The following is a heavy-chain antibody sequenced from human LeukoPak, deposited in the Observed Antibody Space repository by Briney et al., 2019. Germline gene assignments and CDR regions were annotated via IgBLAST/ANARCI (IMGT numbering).Heavy chain of an antibody. J-gene: IGHJ6*03. V-gene: IGHV4-39*07. D-gene: IGHD5-12*01. CDR2: IYHSGST. CDR3: ARAVSVATIHFYYYYYMDV. Sequence: SETLSLTCTVSGGSINSYYWGWIRQPPGKGLEWIGSIYHSGSTYYNPSLKSRVTISVDTSKNQFSLKLSSVTAADTAVYYCARAVSVATIHFYYYYYMDVWGKGTTVTVSS. CDR1: GGSINSYY.